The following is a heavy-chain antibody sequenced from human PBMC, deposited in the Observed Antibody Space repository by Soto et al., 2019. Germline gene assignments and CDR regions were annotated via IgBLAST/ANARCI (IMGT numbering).Heavy chain of an antibody. J-gene: IGHJ6*02. Sequence: ASVKVSCKASGYTFTSYAMHWVRQAPGQRLEWMGWINAGNGNTKYSQKFQGRVTITADKSTSTAYMELSSLRSEDTAVYYCASIPIAAAGTAYYYYGMDVWGQGTTVTVS. CDR2: INAGNGNT. CDR3: ASIPIAAAGTAYYYYGMDV. CDR1: GYTFTSYA. D-gene: IGHD6-13*01. V-gene: IGHV1-3*01.